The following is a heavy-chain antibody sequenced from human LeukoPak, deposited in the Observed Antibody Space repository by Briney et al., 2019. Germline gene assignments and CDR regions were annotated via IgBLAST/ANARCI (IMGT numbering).Heavy chain of an antibody. CDR3: AIRGSPMVRNY. CDR2: INGGNSDT. CDR1: GFTMSNSA. J-gene: IGHJ4*02. D-gene: IGHD3-10*01. V-gene: IGHV3-23*01. Sequence: GGSLRLSCAASGFTMSNSAMSWVRQAPGKGLEWVSAINGGNSDTNYAESVKGRFTISRDNSRNTLYLQMNSLRAEDTAVYYCAIRGSPMVRNYWGQGTLVTVSS.